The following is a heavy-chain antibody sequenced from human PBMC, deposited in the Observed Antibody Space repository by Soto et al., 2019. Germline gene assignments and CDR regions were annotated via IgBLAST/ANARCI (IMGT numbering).Heavy chain of an antibody. Sequence: GGSLRLSCAASGFTFDDYAMHWVRQAPGKGLEWVSGISWNSGSICYADSVKGRFTISRDNAKNSLYLQMNSLRAEDTALYYCAKDNSHYGGNFVCDYWGQGTLVTVSS. D-gene: IGHD4-17*01. V-gene: IGHV3-9*01. CDR2: ISWNSGSI. CDR3: AKDNSHYGGNFVCDY. J-gene: IGHJ4*02. CDR1: GFTFDDYA.